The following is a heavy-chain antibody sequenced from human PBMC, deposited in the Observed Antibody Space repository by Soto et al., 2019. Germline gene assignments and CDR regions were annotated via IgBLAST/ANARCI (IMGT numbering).Heavy chain of an antibody. Sequence: PGGSLRLSCAASGSTFSSYSMNWVRQAPGKGLEWVSSISSSSSYIYYADSVKGRFTISRDNAKNSLYLQMNSLRAEDTAVYYCVRVRYCSGGSCYSFDYWGQGTLVTVSS. D-gene: IGHD2-15*01. CDR1: GSTFSSYS. CDR3: VRVRYCSGGSCYSFDY. J-gene: IGHJ4*02. CDR2: ISSSSSYI. V-gene: IGHV3-21*01.